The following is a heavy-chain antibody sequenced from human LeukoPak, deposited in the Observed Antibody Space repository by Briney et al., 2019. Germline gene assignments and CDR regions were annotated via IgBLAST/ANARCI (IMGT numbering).Heavy chain of an antibody. CDR2: IKEDGSDR. CDR3: ARGPGDFDASDI. CDR1: GFTFSGFW. D-gene: IGHD3-16*01. V-gene: IGHV3-7*01. Sequence: GGSLRLSCAASGFTFSGFWMSWVRQAPGKGLEWVAHIKEDGSDRVCVDSVKGRFTISRDNAKNSLGLQIDSPRVEDTAVYYCARGPGDFDASDIWGQGTKVTVSS. J-gene: IGHJ3*02.